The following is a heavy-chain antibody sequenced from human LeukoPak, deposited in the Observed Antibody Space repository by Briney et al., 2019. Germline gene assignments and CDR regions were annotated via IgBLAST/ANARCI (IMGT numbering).Heavy chain of an antibody. CDR2: IYWSDDK. CDR1: GFSLSTSGVG. CDR3: AHIAPYYDFWSGYLATAKFDP. V-gene: IGHV2-5*01. J-gene: IGHJ5*02. D-gene: IGHD3-3*01. Sequence: SGPTLVKPTQTLTLTCTFSGFSLSTSGVGVGWIRQPPGKALEWLALIYWSDDKRYSPSLKSRLTITKDTSKNQVVLTMTNMDPVDTATYYCAHIAPYYDFWSGYLATAKFDPWGQGTLVTVSS.